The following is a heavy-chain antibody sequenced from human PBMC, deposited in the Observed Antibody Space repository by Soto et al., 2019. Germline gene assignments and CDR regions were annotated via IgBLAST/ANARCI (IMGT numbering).Heavy chain of an antibody. D-gene: IGHD3-10*01. CDR2: IIPIFGTA. J-gene: IGHJ4*02. CDR1: GGTFSSYA. CDR3: ARAVTSYYYGSGSYTYYFDY. V-gene: IGHV1-69*06. Sequence: QVQLVQSGAEVKKPGSSVKVSCKASGGTFSSYAISWVRQAPGQGLEWMGGIIPIFGTANYAQKFQGRVTITADKSTITAYMELSSLRSEDTAVYYCARAVTSYYYGSGSYTYYFDYWGQGTLVTVSS.